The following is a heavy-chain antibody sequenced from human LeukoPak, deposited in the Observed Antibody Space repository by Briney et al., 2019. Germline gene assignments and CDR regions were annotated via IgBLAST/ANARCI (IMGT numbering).Heavy chain of an antibody. V-gene: IGHV3-23*01. J-gene: IGHJ4*02. Sequence: PGGSLRLSCAASGFTFSSYAMSWVRQAPGKRLEWVSAISGSGGSTYYADSVKGRFTISRDNSKNTLYLQMNSLRAEDTAVYYCAKEGYSSGWFTPFDYWGQGTLVTVSS. CDR1: GFTFSSYA. CDR2: ISGSGGST. CDR3: AKEGYSSGWFTPFDY. D-gene: IGHD6-19*01.